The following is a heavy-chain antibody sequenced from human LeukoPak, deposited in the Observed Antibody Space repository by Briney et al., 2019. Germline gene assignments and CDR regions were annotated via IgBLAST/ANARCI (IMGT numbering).Heavy chain of an antibody. J-gene: IGHJ4*02. CDR3: ARDPQDTAMVADEPVYYFDY. Sequence: GASVKVSCKASGYTFTSYYMHWVRQAPGQGLEWMGIINPSGGSTSYAQKFQGRVTMTRDTSTSTVYMELSSLRSEDTAVYYCARDPQDTAMVADEPVYYFDYWGQGTLVTVPS. D-gene: IGHD5-18*01. V-gene: IGHV1-46*01. CDR1: GYTFTSYY. CDR2: INPSGGST.